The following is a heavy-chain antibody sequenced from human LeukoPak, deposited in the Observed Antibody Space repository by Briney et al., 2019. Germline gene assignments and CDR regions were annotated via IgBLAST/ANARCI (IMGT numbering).Heavy chain of an antibody. CDR1: EFTFSSYW. CDR2: ISWNSGSI. D-gene: IGHD2-2*01. V-gene: IGHV3-9*01. Sequence: GGSLRLSCAASEFTFSSYWMHWVRQAPGKGLVWVSGISWNSGSIGYADSVKGRFTISRDNAKNSLYLQMNSLRAEDTALYYCAKGRDKYQLLSKNWFDPWGQGTLVTVSS. J-gene: IGHJ5*02. CDR3: AKGRDKYQLLSKNWFDP.